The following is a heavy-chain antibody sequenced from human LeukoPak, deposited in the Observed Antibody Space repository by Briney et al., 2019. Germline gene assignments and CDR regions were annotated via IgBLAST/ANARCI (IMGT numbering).Heavy chain of an antibody. CDR2: IYYSWST. CDR3: ARDAAKAQLAYFDY. D-gene: IGHD6-13*01. J-gene: IGHJ4*02. V-gene: IGHV4-59*12. CDR1: VGSISSYY. Sequence: SQTLSLTCTVSVGSISSYYWSWIRQPPAKELDGVGDIYYSWSTNYIPPRMSRVTLSVDTSKNQFSLKLSSVTAADTDVYYCARDAAKAQLAYFDYRGQGTLVPVSS.